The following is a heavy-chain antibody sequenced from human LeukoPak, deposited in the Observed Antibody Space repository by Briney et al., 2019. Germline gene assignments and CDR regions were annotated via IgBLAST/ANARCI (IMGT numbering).Heavy chain of an antibody. CDR3: ARSPDYDSSGIRGAYFDY. CDR1: GFTFSSYS. J-gene: IGHJ4*02. D-gene: IGHD3-22*01. CDR2: ISSSSSYI. Sequence: PGGSLRLSCAASGFTFSSYSMNWVRQAPGKGLEWVSSISSSSSYIYYADSVKGRFTISRDNAKNSLYLQMNSLRAEDTAVYYCARSPDYDSSGIRGAYFDYWGQGTLVTVSS. V-gene: IGHV3-21*01.